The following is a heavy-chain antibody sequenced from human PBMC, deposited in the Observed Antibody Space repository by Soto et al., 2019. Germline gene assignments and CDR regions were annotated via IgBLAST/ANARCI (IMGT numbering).Heavy chain of an antibody. Sequence: TSETLSLTCSVSCGSISGSYWSWIRQSPGKGLEWLGYVYYTGSTNYSPSLRSRVSISVDTYKNEFSLRLSSVTAADTAVYFCARSVAVPGAHIDYWGQGTQVTVSS. V-gene: IGHV4-59*01. D-gene: IGHD6-19*01. CDR2: VYYTGST. CDR3: ARSVAVPGAHIDY. J-gene: IGHJ4*02. CDR1: CGSISGSY.